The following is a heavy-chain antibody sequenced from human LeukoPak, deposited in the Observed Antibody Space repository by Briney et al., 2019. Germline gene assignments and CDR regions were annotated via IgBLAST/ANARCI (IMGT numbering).Heavy chain of an antibody. J-gene: IGHJ4*02. V-gene: IGHV4-34*01. CDR1: GGSFSGYY. D-gene: IGHD6-19*01. CDR3: ARESSLHYSSGWYVY. CDR2: INHSGST. Sequence: SETLSLTCAVYGGSFSGYYWSWIRQPPGKGLEWIGEINHSGSTNYNPSLKSRVTISVDTSKNQFSLKLSSVTAADTAVYYCARESSLHYSSGWYVYWGQGTLVTVSS.